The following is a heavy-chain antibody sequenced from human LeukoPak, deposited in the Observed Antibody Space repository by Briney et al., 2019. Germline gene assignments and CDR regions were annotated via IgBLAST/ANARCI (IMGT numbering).Heavy chain of an antibody. CDR3: ARASYGVEGCPGP. D-gene: IGHD2-8*01. CDR2: INPNGSST. J-gene: IGHJ5*02. CDR1: GYTFTSYY. V-gene: IGHV1-46*03. Sequence: ASVKVSCKASGYTFTSYYMHWVRQAPGQGLEWMGIINPNGSSTSYAQKFQGRFTMTRDTSTSTVYMDLSSLRSEDTAVYYCARASYGVEGCPGPWGQGTLVTVSS.